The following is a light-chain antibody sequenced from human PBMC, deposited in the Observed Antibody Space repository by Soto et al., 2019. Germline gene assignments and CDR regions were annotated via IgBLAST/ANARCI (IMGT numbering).Light chain of an antibody. V-gene: IGLV2-14*01. Sequence: QSALTQPASLSGSPGQSITISCTGTSSDIGAYDYVSWFQQHPGKAPKLMISEVNNRPSGVSNRFSGSKSGNTAYLTISGLQVEDEAESFCCSFTTTSTQVFGTGTKGTVL. CDR3: CSFTTTSTQV. J-gene: IGLJ1*01. CDR1: SSDIGAYDY. CDR2: EVN.